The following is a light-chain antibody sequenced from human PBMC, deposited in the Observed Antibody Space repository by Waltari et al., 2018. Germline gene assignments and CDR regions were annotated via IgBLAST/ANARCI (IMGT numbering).Light chain of an antibody. CDR1: QSISSW. CDR3: QQYNIPWT. J-gene: IGKJ1*01. V-gene: IGKV1-5*03. CDR2: KAS. Sequence: DIQMTQSPSTLSASVGDRVTITCWASQSISSWLAWYQQKPGKAPKLLIYKASSLESGVPSRFSGSGSGTEFTLTISSLQPDDFATYYCQQYNIPWTFGQGTKVEIK.